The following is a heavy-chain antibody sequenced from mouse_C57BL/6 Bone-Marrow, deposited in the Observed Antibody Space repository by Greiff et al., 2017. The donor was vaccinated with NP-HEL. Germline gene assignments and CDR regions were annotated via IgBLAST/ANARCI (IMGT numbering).Heavy chain of an antibody. D-gene: IGHD1-1*01. CDR2: ISDGGSYT. Sequence: DVKLVESGGGLVKPGGSLKLSCAASGFTFSSYAMSWVRQTPEKRLEWVATISDGGSYTYYPDNVKGRFTISRDNAKNNLFLQMSHLKSEDTAMYYCARDLTTVVAGGYFDYWGQGTTLTVSS. CDR1: GFTFSSYA. J-gene: IGHJ2*01. V-gene: IGHV5-4*01. CDR3: ARDLTTVVAGGYFDY.